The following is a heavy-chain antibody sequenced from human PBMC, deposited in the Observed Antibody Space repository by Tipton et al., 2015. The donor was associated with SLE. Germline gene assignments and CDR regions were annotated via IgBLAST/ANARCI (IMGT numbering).Heavy chain of an antibody. V-gene: IGHV3-64*01. CDR3: ARGGFGGSLRYDMDV. CDR2: INNKGDRT. Sequence: SLRLSCAASGFTFSSYWMHWVRQAPGKGLEYVSGINNKGDRTYYTNSVRDRFTISRDNSKNTLYLQMGSLRAEDMAVYYCARGGFGGSLRYDMDVWGQGTTVTVSS. D-gene: IGHD3-16*01. J-gene: IGHJ6*02. CDR1: GFTFSSYW.